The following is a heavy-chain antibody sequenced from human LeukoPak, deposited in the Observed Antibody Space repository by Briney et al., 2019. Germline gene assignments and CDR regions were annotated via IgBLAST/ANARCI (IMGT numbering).Heavy chain of an antibody. Sequence: SQTLSLTCAVYGGSFSGYYWSWIRQPPGKGLECIGEMNHSGSTNYNPSLKSRVTISVDTSKNQFSLKLSSVTAADTAVYYCARGRNSIAARLPYYYYYYMDVWGKGTTVTVSS. CDR2: MNHSGST. J-gene: IGHJ6*03. CDR3: ARGRNSIAARLPYYYYYYMDV. CDR1: GGSFSGYY. V-gene: IGHV4-34*01. D-gene: IGHD6-6*01.